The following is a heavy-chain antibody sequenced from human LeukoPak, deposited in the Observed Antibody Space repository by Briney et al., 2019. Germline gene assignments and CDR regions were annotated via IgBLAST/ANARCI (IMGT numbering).Heavy chain of an antibody. CDR2: INHSGST. Sequence: SETLSLTCAVYGGSFSGYYWSWIRQPPGKGLEWIGEINHSGSTNYNPSLKSRVTISVDTSKNQFSLKLSSVTATDTAVYYCGRSGSHDAFDIWGQGTMVTVSS. CDR1: GGSFSGYY. J-gene: IGHJ3*02. CDR3: GRSGSHDAFDI. V-gene: IGHV4-34*01. D-gene: IGHD6-25*01.